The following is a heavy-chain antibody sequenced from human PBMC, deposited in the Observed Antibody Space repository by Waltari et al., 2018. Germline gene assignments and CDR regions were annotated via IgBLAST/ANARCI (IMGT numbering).Heavy chain of an antibody. CDR1: GGSISSGSYY. CDR2: IYTSGST. V-gene: IGHV4-61*02. J-gene: IGHJ3*02. D-gene: IGHD1-26*01. CDR3: ARADSGSYSGHI. Sequence: QVQLQESGPGLVKPSQTLSLTCTVSGGSISSGSYYWRWIRQPAGKGLEWIGRIYTSGSTNYNPSLKSRVTIAVDTSKNQFSLKLSAVTAADTAVYYCARADSGSYSGHIWGQGTMVTVSS.